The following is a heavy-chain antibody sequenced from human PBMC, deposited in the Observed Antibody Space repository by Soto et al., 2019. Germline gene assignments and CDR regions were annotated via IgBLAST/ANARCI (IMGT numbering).Heavy chain of an antibody. J-gene: IGHJ6*03. CDR2: ISSSSSTI. V-gene: IGHV3-48*01. Sequence: PGGSLRLSCAASGFTFSSYSMNWVRQAPGKGLEWVSYISSSSSTIYYADSVKGRFTISRDNAKNSLYLQMNSLRAEDTAVYYCARVGQGLGWYYYMDVWGKGTTVTVSS. CDR3: ARVGQGLGWYYYMDV. D-gene: IGHD4-17*01. CDR1: GFTFSSYS.